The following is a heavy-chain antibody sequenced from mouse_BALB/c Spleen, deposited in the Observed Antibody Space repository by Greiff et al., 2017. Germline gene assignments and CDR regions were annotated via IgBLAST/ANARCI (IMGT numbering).Heavy chain of an antibody. Sequence: VQLQQSGAELMKPGASVKISCKATGYTFSSYWIEWVKQRPGHGLEWIGEILPGSGSTNYNEKFKGKATFTADTSSNTAYMQLSSLTSEDSAVYYCARKLRLLYFDYWGQGTTLTVSS. CDR2: ILPGSGST. CDR3: ARKLRLLYFDY. D-gene: IGHD1-2*01. J-gene: IGHJ2*01. CDR1: GYTFSSYW. V-gene: IGHV1-9*01.